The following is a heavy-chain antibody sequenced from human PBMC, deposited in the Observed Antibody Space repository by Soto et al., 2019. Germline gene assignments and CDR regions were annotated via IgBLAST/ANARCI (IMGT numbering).Heavy chain of an antibody. D-gene: IGHD5-12*01. J-gene: IGHJ4*02. CDR1: GFSVSIY. Sequence: PGWSLRLSCAASGFSVSIYMSWVRQAPGKGLEWVSTLSDRGTSHYADSVTGRFSVSRDNSKNTLYLQMNGLRVDDTAIYYCAGDYASGAYDFRGQGTQVTVS. CDR2: LSDRGTS. CDR3: AGDYASGAYDF. V-gene: IGHV3-53*01.